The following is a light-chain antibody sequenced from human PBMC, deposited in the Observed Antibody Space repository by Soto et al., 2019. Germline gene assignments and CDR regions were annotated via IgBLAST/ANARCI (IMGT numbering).Light chain of an antibody. V-gene: IGLV1-44*01. CDR2: NDH. J-gene: IGLJ3*02. Sequence: QSVLTQPPSASGTPGQRVTISCSGSSSNIGTNTVKWYQQLPGTAPKVLIYNDHERPSGVPDRFSGSKSGTSASLAISGLQSEDEADYYCAEWDDSLWVFGGGTKLTVL. CDR3: AEWDDSLWV. CDR1: SSNIGTNT.